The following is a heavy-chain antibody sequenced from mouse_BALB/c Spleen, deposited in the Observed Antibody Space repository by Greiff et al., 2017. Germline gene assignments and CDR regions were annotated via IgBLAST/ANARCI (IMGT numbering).Heavy chain of an antibody. CDR1: GFTFSSYG. Sequence: EVKVVESGGGLVQPGGSLKLSCAASGFTFSSYGMSWVRQTPDKRLELVATINSNGGSTYYPDSVKGRFTISRDNAKNTLYLQMSSLKSEDTAMYYCARDLTMITTGAMDYWGQGTSVTVSS. J-gene: IGHJ4*01. V-gene: IGHV5-6-3*01. CDR3: ARDLTMITTGAMDY. CDR2: INSNGGST. D-gene: IGHD2-4*01.